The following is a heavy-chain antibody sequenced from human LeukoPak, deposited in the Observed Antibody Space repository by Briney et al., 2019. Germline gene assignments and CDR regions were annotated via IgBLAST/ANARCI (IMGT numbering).Heavy chain of an antibody. V-gene: IGHV1-69*13. CDR2: IIPVFGTV. J-gene: IGHJ3*02. Sequence: SVKVSCKAPGGIFSSHSFNWVRQAPGQGLEWMGGIIPVFGTVKYAQKFLGRVTITADESATTYMDLKRLRLEDTAVYYCATTATVAGLVGALPDAFDIWGQGTMVTVSS. CDR3: ATTATVAGLVGALPDAFDI. CDR1: GGIFSSHS. D-gene: IGHD1-26*01.